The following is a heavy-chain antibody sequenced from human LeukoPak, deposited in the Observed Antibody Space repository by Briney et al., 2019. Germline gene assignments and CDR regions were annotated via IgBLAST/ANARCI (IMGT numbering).Heavy chain of an antibody. CDR3: TKFGQYSGSYSYYFDY. Sequence: GGSLRLSCAASGFTFSSYAMSWVRQAPGKGLEWVSAISGSGGSTYYADSVKGRFTISRDNSKNTLYLQMNSLRAEDTAVYYCTKFGQYSGSYSYYFDYWGQGTLVTVSS. CDR2: ISGSGGST. V-gene: IGHV3-23*01. CDR1: GFTFSSYA. D-gene: IGHD1-26*01. J-gene: IGHJ4*02.